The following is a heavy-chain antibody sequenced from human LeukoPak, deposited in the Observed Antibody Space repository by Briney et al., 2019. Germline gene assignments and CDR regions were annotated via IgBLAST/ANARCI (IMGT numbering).Heavy chain of an antibody. V-gene: IGHV1-69*06. CDR3: ARDRWPVTRIHYYYSMDV. D-gene: IGHD4-17*01. J-gene: IGHJ6*03. Sequence: ASVTVSCKASGYTFTSYYMHWVRQAPGQGLEWMGGIIPIFGTTNYAQKFQGRVTITADKSTTTAYMELSSLRSDDTAVYYCARDRWPVTRIHYYYSMDVWGKGTTVTVSS. CDR1: GYTFTSYY. CDR2: IIPIFGTT.